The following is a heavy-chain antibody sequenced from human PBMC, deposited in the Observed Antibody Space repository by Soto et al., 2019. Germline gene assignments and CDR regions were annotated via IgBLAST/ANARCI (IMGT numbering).Heavy chain of an antibody. D-gene: IGHD6-6*01. V-gene: IGHV4-59*01. J-gene: IGHJ6*02. CDR2: IYYSGST. CDR3: AGRSSSDDYYYYGMDV. CDR1: GGSISSYY. Sequence: SETLSLTCTVSGGSISSYYWSWIRQPPGKGLEWIGYIYYSGSTNYNPSLKSRVTVSVATYKNQFSLKLSSVTAADTVVYYCAGRSSSDDYYYYGMDVWGQGTTVTVSS.